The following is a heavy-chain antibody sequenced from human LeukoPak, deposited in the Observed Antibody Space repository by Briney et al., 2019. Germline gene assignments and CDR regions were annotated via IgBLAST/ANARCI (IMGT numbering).Heavy chain of an antibody. D-gene: IGHD6-13*01. J-gene: IGHJ4*02. Sequence: SQTLSLTCTVSGGSISSGGYYWSWIRQHPGKGLEWIGYIYYSGSTYYNPSLKSRVTISVDTSKNQFSLKLSSVTAADTAVYYCAAGIAAAVPFDYWGQGTLDTVSS. CDR2: IYYSGST. CDR1: GGSISSGGYY. CDR3: AAGIAAAVPFDY. V-gene: IGHV4-31*03.